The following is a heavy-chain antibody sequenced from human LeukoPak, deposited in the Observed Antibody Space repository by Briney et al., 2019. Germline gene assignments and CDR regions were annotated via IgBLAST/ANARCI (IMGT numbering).Heavy chain of an antibody. CDR3: ARSWAPGYCSSTTCYNFDY. J-gene: IGHJ4*02. V-gene: IGHV4-39*01. D-gene: IGHD2-2*02. CDR1: GGSVSTSHYY. Sequence: SKTLSLTCTVFGGSVSTSHYYWGWIRQPPGKGLEWIGYIYYSGRTYYNPSLKSRVTISVDTSKNEFSLKLSSVTAADTAVYYCARSWAPGYCSSTTCYNFDYWGQGTLVTVSS. CDR2: IYYSGRT.